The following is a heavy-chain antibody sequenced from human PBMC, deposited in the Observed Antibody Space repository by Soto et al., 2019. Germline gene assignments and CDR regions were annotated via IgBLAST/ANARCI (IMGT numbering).Heavy chain of an antibody. CDR1: GFTFSNSA. D-gene: IGHD4-17*01. CDR2: IVVGSGNT. V-gene: IGHV1-58*02. Sequence: QMQLVQSGPEVKRPGTSVKVSCKASGFTFSNSAMQWVRQARGQRFEWIGWIVVGSGNTNYAQKFQERVTITRDRATSTASLELSRLRSEDTAVYYCAAGVTTVTSFDDYWGQGTLVTVSS. CDR3: AAGVTTVTSFDDY. J-gene: IGHJ4*02.